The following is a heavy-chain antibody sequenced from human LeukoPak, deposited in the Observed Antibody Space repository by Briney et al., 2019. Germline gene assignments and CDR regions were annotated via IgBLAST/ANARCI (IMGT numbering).Heavy chain of an antibody. CDR2: IHYSGGT. V-gene: IGHV4-39*07. CDR1: GGSISSSSYY. Sequence: SETLSLTCTVSGGSISSSSYYWGWIRQPPGKGLEWIADIHYSGGTYYNPSLKNRVTISVDTSENQFSLKLSSVTAADTAVYFCARENYCNGGSCYAEAFEIWGQGTLVTVSS. CDR3: ARENYCNGGSCYAEAFEI. J-gene: IGHJ3*02. D-gene: IGHD2-15*01.